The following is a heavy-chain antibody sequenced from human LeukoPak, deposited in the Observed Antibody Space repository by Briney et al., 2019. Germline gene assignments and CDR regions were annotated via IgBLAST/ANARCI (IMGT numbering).Heavy chain of an antibody. CDR2: INSDGSST. CDR1: GFTFSSFW. Sequence: GGSLRLSCAASGFTFSSFWMHWVRQAPGKGLVWVSRINSDGSSTSYADSVKGRFTISRDNAKNTLYLQMNSLRAEDTAVYYCVRDSGSSYGYYFLHWGQGTLVTVSS. V-gene: IGHV3-74*01. J-gene: IGHJ1*01. CDR3: VRDSGSSYGYYFLH. D-gene: IGHD1-26*01.